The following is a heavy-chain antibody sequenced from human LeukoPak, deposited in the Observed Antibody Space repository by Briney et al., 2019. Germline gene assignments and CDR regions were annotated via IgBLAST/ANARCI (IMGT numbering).Heavy chain of an antibody. CDR2: INTDGGST. D-gene: IGHD3-22*01. J-gene: IGHJ6*02. CDR3: ARDLLPRYYDSSGYLYGMDV. V-gene: IGHV3-74*01. CDR1: GFTFSGYW. Sequence: GGSLRLSCAASGFTFSGYWMHWVRQVPGKGLVWVSRINTDGGSTSYADSVKGRFTISRDNAKNTLYLQMNSLRAEDTAVYYCARDLLPRYYDSSGYLYGMDVWGQGTTVTVSS.